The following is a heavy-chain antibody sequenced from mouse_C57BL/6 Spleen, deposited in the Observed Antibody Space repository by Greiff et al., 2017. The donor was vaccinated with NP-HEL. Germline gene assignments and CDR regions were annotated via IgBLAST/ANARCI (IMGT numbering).Heavy chain of an antibody. J-gene: IGHJ2*01. CDR1: GFTFSSYG. V-gene: IGHV5-6*01. CDR3: ARPLGEAYYFDY. Sequence: EVKLMESGGDLVKPGGSLKLSCAASGFTFSSYGMSWVRQTPDKRLEWVATISSGGSYTYYPDSVKGRFTISRDNAKNTLYLQMSSLKSEDTAMYYCARPLGEAYYFDYWGQGTTLTVSS. CDR2: ISSGGSYT. D-gene: IGHD4-1*01.